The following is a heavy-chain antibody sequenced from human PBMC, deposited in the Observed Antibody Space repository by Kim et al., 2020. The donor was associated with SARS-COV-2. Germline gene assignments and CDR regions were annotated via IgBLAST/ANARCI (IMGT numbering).Heavy chain of an antibody. CDR1: GGSISSYY. V-gene: IGHV4-59*08. D-gene: IGHD3-10*01. Sequence: SETLSLTCTVSGGSISSYYWSWIRQPPGKGLEWIGYIYYSGSTNYNPSLKSRVTISVDTSKNQFSLKLSSVTAADTAVYYCARHVSSTMVRGVFITPYYYCMDVWGQGTPVTVSS. J-gene: IGHJ6*02. CDR2: IYYSGST. CDR3: ARHVSSTMVRGVFITPYYYCMDV.